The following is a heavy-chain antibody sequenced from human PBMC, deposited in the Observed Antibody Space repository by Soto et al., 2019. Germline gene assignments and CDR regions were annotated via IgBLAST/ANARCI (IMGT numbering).Heavy chain of an antibody. CDR1: GYTFTSYY. CDR3: ARERGGAAAGTYYYGMEV. J-gene: IGHJ6*01. Sequence: GASVKVSCKASGYTFTSYYIHWVRQAPGQGLEWMGIINPSGGSTSYAQKFQGRVTMTRDTSTGTVYMELSSLRSEDTAVYYCARERGGAAAGTYYYGMEVWGQGTTVIVSS. CDR2: INPSGGST. D-gene: IGHD6-13*01. V-gene: IGHV1-46*01.